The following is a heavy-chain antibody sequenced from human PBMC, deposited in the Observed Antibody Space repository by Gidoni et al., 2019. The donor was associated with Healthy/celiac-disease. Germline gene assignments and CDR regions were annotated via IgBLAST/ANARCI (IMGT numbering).Heavy chain of an antibody. D-gene: IGHD2-15*01. CDR1: GGSISSGSYY. J-gene: IGHJ4*02. V-gene: IGHV4-61*02. CDR3: AREGRDGGNS. Sequence: QVQLQESGPGLVKPSQTLSLTCTVSGGSISSGSYYWSWIRQPAGKGLEWIGRIYTSGSTNYNPSLKSRVTMSVDTSKNQFSLKLSSVTAADTAVYYCAREGRDGGNSWGQGTLVTVSS. CDR2: IYTSGST.